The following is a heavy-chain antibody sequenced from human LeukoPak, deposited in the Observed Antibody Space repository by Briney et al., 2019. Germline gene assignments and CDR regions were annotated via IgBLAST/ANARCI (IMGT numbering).Heavy chain of an antibody. Sequence: SETLSLTCTVSGGSFSSSSYYWSWLRQPPGKGLEWIGYIYYSGSTIYNPSLKSRVTISVDTSKNQFSLKVNSVTAADTAVYYCVRDRGPNFNYYYYGMDVWGQGTTVTVSS. D-gene: IGHD3-10*01. CDR2: IYYSGST. CDR3: VRDRGPNFNYYYYGMDV. V-gene: IGHV4-61*01. CDR1: GGSFSSSSYY. J-gene: IGHJ6*02.